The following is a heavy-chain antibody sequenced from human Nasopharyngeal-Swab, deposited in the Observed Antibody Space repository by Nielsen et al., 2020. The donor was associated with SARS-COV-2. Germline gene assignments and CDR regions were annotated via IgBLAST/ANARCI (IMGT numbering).Heavy chain of an antibody. CDR2: ISGDGGST. CDR1: GFTFDDYA. CDR3: AKDMNKRYSRSYYRGMDV. V-gene: IGHV3-43*02. D-gene: IGHD1-26*01. Sequence: GGSLRLSCAASGFTFDDYAMHWVPQAPGKGLEWVSLISGDGGSTYYADSVKGRFTISRDNSKNSLYLQMNSLRTEDTALYYCAKDMNKRYSRSYYRGMDVWGQGTTVTVSS. J-gene: IGHJ6*02.